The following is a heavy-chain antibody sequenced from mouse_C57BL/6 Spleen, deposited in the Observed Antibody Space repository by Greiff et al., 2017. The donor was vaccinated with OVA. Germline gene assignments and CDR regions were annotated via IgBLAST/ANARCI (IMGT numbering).Heavy chain of an antibody. J-gene: IGHJ2*01. Sequence: VQLQQSGPELVKPGASVKISCKASGYTFTDYYMNWVKQSHGKSLEWIGDINPNNGGTSYNQKFKGKATLTVDKSSSTAYIELRSLTSEDSAVYYCARRGYGGYYFDYWGQGTTLTVSS. CDR2: INPNNGGT. D-gene: IGHD1-1*01. CDR3: ARRGYGGYYFDY. V-gene: IGHV1-26*01. CDR1: GYTFTDYY.